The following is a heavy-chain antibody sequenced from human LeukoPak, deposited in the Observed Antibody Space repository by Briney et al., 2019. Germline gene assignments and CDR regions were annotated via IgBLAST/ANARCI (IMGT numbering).Heavy chain of an antibody. CDR2: INPDSGGT. Sequence: ASVKVSCKASGYTFSDYYMHWVRQAPGQGLEWMGWINPDSGGTKYAQKFQDRVTMTSDTSISTAYMELSRLRSDDTAVYYCARGVYCSSTSCEDFDYWGQGTLVTVSS. J-gene: IGHJ4*02. D-gene: IGHD2-2*01. V-gene: IGHV1-2*02. CDR3: ARGVYCSSTSCEDFDY. CDR1: GYTFSDYY.